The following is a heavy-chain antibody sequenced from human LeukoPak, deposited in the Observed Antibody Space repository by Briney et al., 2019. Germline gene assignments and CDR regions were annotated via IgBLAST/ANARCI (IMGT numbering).Heavy chain of an antibody. J-gene: IGHJ4*02. V-gene: IGHV3-33*08. CDR2: IWYDGSNK. Sequence: GGSLRLSCSASGFPFSNCAMSWVRQAPGKGLEWVAVIWYDGSNKYYADSVKGRFTISRDNSKNTLYLQMNSLRAEDTAVYYCARDARPYGDLFFDYWGQGTLVTVSS. CDR3: ARDARPYGDLFFDY. D-gene: IGHD4-17*01. CDR1: GFPFSNCA.